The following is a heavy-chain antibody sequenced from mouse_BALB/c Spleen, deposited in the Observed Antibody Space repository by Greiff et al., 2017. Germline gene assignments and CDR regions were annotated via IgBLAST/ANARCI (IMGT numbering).Heavy chain of an antibody. CDR3: TREYYGSSFDY. CDR1: GYTFTSYW. J-gene: IGHJ2*01. V-gene: IGHV1-5*01. CDR2: IYPGNSDT. Sequence: VQLQQSGTVLARPGASVKMSCKASGYTFTSYWMHWVKQRPGQGLEWIGAIYPGNSDTSYNQKFKGKAKLTAVTSTSTAYMELSSLTNEDSAVYYCTREYYGSSFDYWGQGTTLTVSS. D-gene: IGHD1-1*01.